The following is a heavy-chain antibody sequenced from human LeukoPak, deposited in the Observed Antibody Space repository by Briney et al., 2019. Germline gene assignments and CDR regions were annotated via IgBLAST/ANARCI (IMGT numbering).Heavy chain of an antibody. CDR3: ARVYDEPYYYYGMDV. CDR1: GYISTGDY. J-gene: IGHJ6*02. CDR2: INTNTGNP. D-gene: IGHD3-16*01. V-gene: IGHV7-4-1*02. Sequence: ASVKVSCKASGYISTGDYIHWVRQAPGQGLEWMGWINTNTGNPTYAQGFTGRFVFSLDTSVSTAYLQISSLKAEDTAVYYCARVYDEPYYYYGMDVWGQGTTVTVSS.